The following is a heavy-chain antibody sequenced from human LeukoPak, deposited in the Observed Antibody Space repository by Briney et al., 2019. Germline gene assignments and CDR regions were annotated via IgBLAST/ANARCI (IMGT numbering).Heavy chain of an antibody. CDR1: GGSISTYY. D-gene: IGHD4-17*01. J-gene: IGHJ2*01. CDR3: ARDRTTVTTAAWYFDL. Sequence: SETLSLTCTVSGGSISTYYWSWIRQPPGKGLEWVGSIHYSGRSNSNPSLTGRLTISVDTSKNQFSPKLSSVTASDTAVYYCARDRTTVTTAAWYFDLWGRGTLVTVSS. CDR2: IHYSGRS. V-gene: IGHV4-59*01.